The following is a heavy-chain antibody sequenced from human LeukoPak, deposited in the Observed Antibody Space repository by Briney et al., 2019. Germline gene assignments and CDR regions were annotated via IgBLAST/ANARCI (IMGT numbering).Heavy chain of an antibody. CDR1: GFSFSTYS. D-gene: IGHD6-13*01. J-gene: IGHJ4*02. CDR2: ISSSTSTI. CDR3: ARIGAGSSRDY. V-gene: IGHV3-48*01. Sequence: GGSLRLSCAASGFSFSTYSMNWVRQAPGRGLEWVSYISSSTSTIYYADSVKGRFTVSRDNAKNSLYLQMNSLRAEDTAVYYCARIGAGSSRDYWGQGTLVTVSS.